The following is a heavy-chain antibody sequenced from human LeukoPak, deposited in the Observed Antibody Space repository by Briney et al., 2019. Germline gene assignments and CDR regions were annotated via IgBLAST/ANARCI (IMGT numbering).Heavy chain of an antibody. Sequence: SETLSLTCTVSGGSISSSSYYWGWIRQPPGKGLEWIGSIYYSGSTYYNPSLKSRVTISVDTSKNQFSLKLSSVTAADTAAYYCAGGGSYLDAFDIWGQGTMVTVSS. J-gene: IGHJ3*02. CDR2: IYYSGST. V-gene: IGHV4-39*01. CDR1: GGSISSSSYY. CDR3: AGGGSYLDAFDI. D-gene: IGHD1-26*01.